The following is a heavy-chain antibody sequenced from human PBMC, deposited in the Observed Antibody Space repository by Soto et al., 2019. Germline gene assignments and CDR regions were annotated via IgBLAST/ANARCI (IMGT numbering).Heavy chain of an antibody. CDR2: IYSGGSI. J-gene: IGHJ4*02. CDR3: ATSPQRSY. D-gene: IGHD5-18*01. CDR1: GLSVSNNY. V-gene: IGHV3-66*01. Sequence: EVQLVESGGGLVQPGGSLRLSCAASGLSVSNNYMSWVRQAPGKGLEGVSVIYSGGSIHYADSVRGRFTVSRDNSKNTLYLQMNSLRAEDTAVHYCATSPQRSYWGQGTLVTVSS.